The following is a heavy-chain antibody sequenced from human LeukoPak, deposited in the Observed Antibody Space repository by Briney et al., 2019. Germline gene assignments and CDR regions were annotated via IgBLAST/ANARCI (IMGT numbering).Heavy chain of an antibody. Sequence: KVSCKASGGTFSSYAISWVRQAPGQGLEWMGRIIPILGIANYAQKFQGRVTITADKSTSTAYMELSSLRSEDTAVYYCARDRDIVATISSFDYWGQGTLVTVSS. CDR1: GGTFSSYA. V-gene: IGHV1-69*04. CDR2: IIPILGIA. J-gene: IGHJ4*02. D-gene: IGHD5-12*01. CDR3: ARDRDIVATISSFDY.